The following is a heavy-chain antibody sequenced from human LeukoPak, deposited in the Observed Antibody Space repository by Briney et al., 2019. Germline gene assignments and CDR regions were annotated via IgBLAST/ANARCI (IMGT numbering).Heavy chain of an antibody. CDR1: GYTFTSYD. V-gene: IGHV1-8*01. CDR3: ARGRNGVDY. CDR2: TKPNSGKT. J-gene: IGHJ4*02. Sequence: ASVKVSCKASGYTFTSYDINWVRQATGQGLEWMGWTKPNSGKTGYAQKFQGRVTMTRSRSIGTAERECSRLRSCDTGVCYCARGRNGVDYWGQGTLVTVSS. D-gene: IGHD3-10*01.